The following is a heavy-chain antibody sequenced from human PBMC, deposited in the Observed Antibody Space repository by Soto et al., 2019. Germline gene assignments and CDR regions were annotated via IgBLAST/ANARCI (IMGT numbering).Heavy chain of an antibody. Sequence: QVQLVQSGGGLVKPGGSLTLSCAASGFAFSDYYMTWIRQAPGKGLEWVSSLSNSGTYTNYADSVKGRFITSRDNAKNSLFLHLNSLRAEDTAVYFSARDRYVFDYWGQGALVTVSS. CDR2: LSNSGTYT. CDR3: ARDRYVFDY. D-gene: IGHD3-16*01. V-gene: IGHV3-11*05. J-gene: IGHJ4*02. CDR1: GFAFSDYY.